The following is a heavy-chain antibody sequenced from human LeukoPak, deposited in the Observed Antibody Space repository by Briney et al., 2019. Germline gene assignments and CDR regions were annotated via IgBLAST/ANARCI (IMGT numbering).Heavy chain of an antibody. V-gene: IGHV3-30-3*01. CDR1: GFTFSSYA. J-gene: IGHJ4*02. Sequence: GGSLRLSCAASGFTFSSYAMHWVRQAPGKGLEWVAVISYDGSNKYYADSVKGRFTISRDNAKNSLYLQMNSLRAEDTAVYYCARGYSYGYPRDFDYWGQGTLVTVSS. D-gene: IGHD5-18*01. CDR3: ARGYSYGYPRDFDY. CDR2: ISYDGSNK.